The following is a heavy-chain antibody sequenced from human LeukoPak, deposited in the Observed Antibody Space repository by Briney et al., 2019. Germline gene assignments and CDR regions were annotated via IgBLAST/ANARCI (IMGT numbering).Heavy chain of an antibody. Sequence: GESLEISCEGSGYSFTSYWIGWVRQMPGKDLEWMGINYPGDSEARYGPSFQGQVTISADKSISTAYLQWSSLKASDTAMYYCARCKAVAGTINAFDFWGQGTMVTVSS. V-gene: IGHV5-51*01. CDR2: NYPGDSEA. J-gene: IGHJ3*01. D-gene: IGHD6-19*01. CDR3: ARCKAVAGTINAFDF. CDR1: GYSFTSYW.